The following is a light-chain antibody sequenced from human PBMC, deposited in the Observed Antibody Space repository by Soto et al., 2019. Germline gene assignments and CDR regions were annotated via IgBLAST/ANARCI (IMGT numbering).Light chain of an antibody. CDR1: SSDVGGYNY. V-gene: IGLV2-8*01. J-gene: IGLJ1*01. CDR2: GVA. Sequence: QSVLTQPPSAPGSPGQSVTISCTGTSSDVGGYNYVSWFQQHPGKAPKVIIYGVANRPSGVPDRFSGSKSGNTASLTVSGLQAEDEADYYCSSYAGSNNFVFRTGTKVTVL. CDR3: SSYAGSNNFV.